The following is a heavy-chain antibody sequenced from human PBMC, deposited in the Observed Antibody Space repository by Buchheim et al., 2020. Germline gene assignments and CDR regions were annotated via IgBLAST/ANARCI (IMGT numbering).Heavy chain of an antibody. V-gene: IGHV3-7*01. CDR1: GFTFSSSW. CDR3: SRGDEWITGTGGYFDY. CDR2: IKQDGSEK. Sequence: EVQLVESGGGLVQPGGSLRLSCAASGFTFSSSWMSWVRQAPGKGLEWVANIKQDGSEKYYVDSATGGFIISRANAKNSLYLQMNGLRAEDTAVYYCSRGDEWITGTGGYFDYWGQGTL. D-gene: IGHD1-20*01. J-gene: IGHJ4*02.